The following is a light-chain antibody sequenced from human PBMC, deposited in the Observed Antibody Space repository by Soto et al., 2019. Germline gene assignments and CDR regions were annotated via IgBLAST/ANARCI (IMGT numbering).Light chain of an antibody. V-gene: IGLV2-23*01. Sequence: QSVLPQPASVSGSPGQSITISCTGTSSDVGSYNLVSWYQHHPGKTPKLMIYEGSRRPSGVSNRFSASKSGNTASLTISGLQAEDEAEYYCCSYETSSTYVFGSGTKV. CDR1: SSDVGSYNL. CDR3: CSYETSSTYV. J-gene: IGLJ1*01. CDR2: EGS.